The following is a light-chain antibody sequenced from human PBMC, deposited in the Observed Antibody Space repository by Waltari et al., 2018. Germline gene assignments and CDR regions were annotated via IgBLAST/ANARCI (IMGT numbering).Light chain of an antibody. CDR1: SRDVGSSNL. V-gene: IGLV2-23*02. CDR3: CSYAGDRNLYV. CDR2: EVN. Sequence: QSALTQHASVSGSPGQSITFPFTGTSRDVGSSNLVPWFQQHPGKAPKLITYEVNKPPSGVSPRFSGSKSGNTASLTISGLLAEDEADYYCCSYAGDRNLYVFGSGTKVTVL. J-gene: IGLJ1*01.